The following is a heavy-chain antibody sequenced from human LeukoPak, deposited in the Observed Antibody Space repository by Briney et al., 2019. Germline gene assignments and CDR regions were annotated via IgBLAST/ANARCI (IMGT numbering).Heavy chain of an antibody. V-gene: IGHV3-23*01. CDR3: AKGDYYDSSGPDAFDI. J-gene: IGHJ3*02. Sequence: ETLSLTCTVSGGSISSYYWSWVRQAPGKGLEWVSAISGSGGSTYYADSVKGRFTISRDNSKNTLYLQMNSLRAEDTAVYYCAKGDYYDSSGPDAFDIWGQGTMVTVSS. D-gene: IGHD3-22*01. CDR2: ISGSGGST. CDR1: GGSISSYY.